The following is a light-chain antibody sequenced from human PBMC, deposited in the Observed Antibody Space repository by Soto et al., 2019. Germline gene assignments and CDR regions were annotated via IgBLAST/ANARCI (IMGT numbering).Light chain of an antibody. CDR1: SSDIGAYRF. Sequence: QSAPTQPPSASGSPGQSATISCTGSSSDIGAYRFVSWYQQYPRNDPQLIIYEITKLPSGVPDRFSGSKYGNTASLTASGLQNEDEAVYYCGSYAGSNTWQFGGGTKVTVL. J-gene: IGLJ2*01. CDR2: EIT. V-gene: IGLV2-8*01. CDR3: GSYAGSNTWQ.